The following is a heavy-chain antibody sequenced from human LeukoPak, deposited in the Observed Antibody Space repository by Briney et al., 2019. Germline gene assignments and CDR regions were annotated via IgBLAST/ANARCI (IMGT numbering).Heavy chain of an antibody. CDR2: ISSSSSYI. J-gene: IGHJ4*02. Sequence: GGSLRLSCAASGFTFSSYSMNWVRQAPGKGLEWVSSISSSSSYIYYADSVKGRFTISRDNAKNSLYLQMNSLRAEDTAVYYCARAGDFWSGYHPSYYFDYWGQGTLVTVSS. CDR1: GFTFSSYS. D-gene: IGHD3-3*01. V-gene: IGHV3-21*01. CDR3: ARAGDFWSGYHPSYYFDY.